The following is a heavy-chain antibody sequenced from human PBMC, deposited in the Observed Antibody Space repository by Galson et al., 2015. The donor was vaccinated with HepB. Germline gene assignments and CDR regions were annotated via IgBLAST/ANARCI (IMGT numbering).Heavy chain of an antibody. J-gene: IGHJ4*02. CDR3: AKGVGYGYCSSTSCYSRN. D-gene: IGHD2-2*02. CDR2: ISGGGDIT. CDR1: GFTFRSYA. Sequence: SLRLSCAASGFTFRSYAMSWVRQAPGKGLEWVSVISGGGDITVYADAVKGRFTISRDNSRDALFLQMSSLRAEDTAVYYCAKGVGYGYCSSTSCYSRNWGQGTLVTVSS. V-gene: IGHV3-23*01.